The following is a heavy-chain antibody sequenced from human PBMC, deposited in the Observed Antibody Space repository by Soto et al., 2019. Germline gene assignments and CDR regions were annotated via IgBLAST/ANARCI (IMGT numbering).Heavy chain of an antibody. V-gene: IGHV3-30*18. CDR3: AKGYCSGGSCYIPY. CDR1: GFTFSSYG. J-gene: IGHJ4*02. CDR2: ISYDGSNK. Sequence: SGGSLRLSCAASGFTFSSYGMHWVRQAPGKGLEWVAVISYDGSNKYYADSVKGRFTISRDNSKNTLYLQMNSLRAEDTAAYYCAKGYCSGGSCYIPYWGQGTLVTVSS. D-gene: IGHD2-15*01.